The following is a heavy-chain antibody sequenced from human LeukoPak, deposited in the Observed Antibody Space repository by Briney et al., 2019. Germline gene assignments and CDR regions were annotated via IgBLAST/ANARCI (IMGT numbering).Heavy chain of an antibody. V-gene: IGHV3-7*03. CDR1: GFSVSSAW. CDR3: ARDLPHYYGSGSYPDAFDI. Sequence: GGSLRLSCAASGFSVSSAWMRWVRQSPGKGLEWVANINKDGSEEYYVDSVRGRFTISRDNAKNSLYLQMNSLRAEDTAVYYCARDLPHYYGSGSYPDAFDIWGQGTMVTVSS. D-gene: IGHD3-10*01. CDR2: INKDGSEE. J-gene: IGHJ3*02.